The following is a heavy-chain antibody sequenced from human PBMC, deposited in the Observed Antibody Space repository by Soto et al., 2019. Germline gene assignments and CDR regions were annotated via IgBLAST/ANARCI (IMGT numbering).Heavy chain of an antibody. Sequence: QVQLQESGPGLVRPSQTLSVTCTVSGGSISSGSYFWTWIRQHPGKGLEWMGYTHYSGSTFYNPSLKSRLTISADTSKNQVSLTLKSVTAADTAVYYCARVDTSMVTYFDYWGQGILVAVSS. D-gene: IGHD5-18*01. CDR1: GGSISSGSYF. CDR2: THYSGST. V-gene: IGHV4-31*03. CDR3: ARVDTSMVTYFDY. J-gene: IGHJ4*02.